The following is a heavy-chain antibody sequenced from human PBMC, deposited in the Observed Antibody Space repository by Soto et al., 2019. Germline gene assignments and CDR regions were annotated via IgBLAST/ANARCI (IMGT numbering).Heavy chain of an antibody. Sequence: GASVKVSCKASGYTFTSYYMHWVRQAPGQGLEWMGIINPSGGSTSYAQKFQGRVTMTRDTSTSTVYMELSSLRSEDTAVYYCARVPDRPDYGGTGGMDVWGQGTTVTVSS. V-gene: IGHV1-46*01. CDR2: INPSGGST. CDR3: ARVPDRPDYGGTGGMDV. D-gene: IGHD4-17*01. J-gene: IGHJ6*02. CDR1: GYTFTSYY.